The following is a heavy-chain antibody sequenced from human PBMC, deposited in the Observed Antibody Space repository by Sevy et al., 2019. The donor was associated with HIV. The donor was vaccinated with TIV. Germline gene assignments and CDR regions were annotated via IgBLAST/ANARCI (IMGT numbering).Heavy chain of an antibody. CDR3: ARGRVGARGNWFDP. CDR1: GFTFSSYA. D-gene: IGHD1-26*01. J-gene: IGHJ5*02. Sequence: GGSLRLSCAASGFTFSSYAMHWVRQAPGKGLEWVAVISYDGSNKYYADSVKGRFTISRDNSKNTLYLQMNSLRAEDTAVYYCARGRVGARGNWFDPWGQGTLVTVSS. CDR2: ISYDGSNK. V-gene: IGHV3-30-3*01.